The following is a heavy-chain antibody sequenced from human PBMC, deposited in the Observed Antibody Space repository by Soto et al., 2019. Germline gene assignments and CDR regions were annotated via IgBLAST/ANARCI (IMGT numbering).Heavy chain of an antibody. CDR1: CDSISSSIYY. D-gene: IGHD5-12*01. CDR3: ARGKYSGYDLDY. V-gene: IGHV4-39*01. Sequence: PSETLSITCTVSCDSISSSIYYWGWIRQPPGKGQEWIGSIYYSGSTYYNPSLKSRVTISVDTSKNQFSLKLSSVTAADTAVYYCARGKYSGYDLDYWGQGTLVTVSS. CDR2: IYYSGST. J-gene: IGHJ4*02.